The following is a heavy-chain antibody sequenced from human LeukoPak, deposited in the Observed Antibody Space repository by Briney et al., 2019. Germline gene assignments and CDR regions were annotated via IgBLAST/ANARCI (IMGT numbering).Heavy chain of an antibody. CDR2: IYYSGST. J-gene: IGHJ4*02. V-gene: IGHV4-59*01. D-gene: IGHD3-22*01. Sequence: SETLSLTCTVSGASISSYYWSWIRQPPGKGLEWIGYIYYSGSTNYNPSLKSRVTISVDTSKNQFSLKLSSVTAADTAVYYCARVGYDSSGYYYADYWGLGTLVTVSS. CDR3: ARVGYDSSGYYYADY. CDR1: GASISSYY.